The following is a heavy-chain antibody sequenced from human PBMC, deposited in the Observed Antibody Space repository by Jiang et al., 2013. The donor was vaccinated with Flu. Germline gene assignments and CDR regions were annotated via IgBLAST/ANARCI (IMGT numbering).Heavy chain of an antibody. Sequence: CKGSGYSFTSYWIGWVRQMPGKGLEWMGIIYPGDSDIRYSPSFRGQVTISADKSISTAYLQWSSLKASDTAMYYCARPDKPAAIYAFDIWGQGTMVTVSS. CDR2: IYPGDSDI. J-gene: IGHJ3*02. V-gene: IGHV5-51*01. CDR3: ARPDKPAAIYAFDI. CDR1: GYSFTSYW. D-gene: IGHD2-2*01.